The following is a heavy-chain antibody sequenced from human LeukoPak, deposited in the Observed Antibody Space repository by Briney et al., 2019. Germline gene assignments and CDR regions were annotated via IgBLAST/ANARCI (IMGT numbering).Heavy chain of an antibody. Sequence: ASVKVSCKASGYTFTSYGISWVRQAPGQGVECVGCISAYNGNTNYAQKLQRRVTMTTDTSTSTAYMELRSLRSDDTAVYYCARERQGYSHAHDAFDIWGQGTMVTVSS. V-gene: IGHV1-18*01. J-gene: IGHJ3*02. CDR1: GYTFTSYG. D-gene: IGHD6-13*01. CDR2: ISAYNGNT. CDR3: ARERQGYSHAHDAFDI.